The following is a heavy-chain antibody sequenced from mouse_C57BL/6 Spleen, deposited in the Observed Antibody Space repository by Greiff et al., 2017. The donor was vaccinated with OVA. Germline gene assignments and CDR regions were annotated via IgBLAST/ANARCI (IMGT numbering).Heavy chain of an antibody. D-gene: IGHD3-2*02. J-gene: IGHJ2*01. CDR3: ARRPAQATFFDY. CDR1: GFTFSSYG. V-gene: IGHV5-6*01. CDR2: ISSGGSYT. Sequence: EVQLVESGGDLVKPGGSLKLSCAASGFTFSSYGMSWVRQTPDKRLEWVATISSGGSYTYYPDSVKGRFTISRDNAKNTLYLQMSSLKSEDTAMYYCARRPAQATFFDYWGQGTTLTVSS.